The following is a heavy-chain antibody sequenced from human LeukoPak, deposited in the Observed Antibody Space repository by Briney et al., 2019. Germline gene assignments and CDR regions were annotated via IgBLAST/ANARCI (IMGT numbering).Heavy chain of an antibody. CDR2: ISSSSTYI. CDR1: GFTFSSYS. Sequence: GGSLRLSCAASGFTFSSYSMNWVRQAPGKGLEWVSSISSSSTYIYYADSVKSRFTISRDNAKNSLYLQMNSLRAEDTAVYYCASPLPSGYWGQGTLVIVSS. J-gene: IGHJ4*02. CDR3: ASPLPSGY. V-gene: IGHV3-21*01. D-gene: IGHD3-22*01.